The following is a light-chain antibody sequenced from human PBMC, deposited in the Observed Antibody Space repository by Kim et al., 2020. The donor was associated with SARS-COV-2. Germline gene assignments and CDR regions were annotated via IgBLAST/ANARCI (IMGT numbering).Light chain of an antibody. Sequence: NFMLTQPHSVSESPGKPVTISCTRSSGNIASSYVQWYQQRPGSSPTTLIYEDNQRTPGVPERFSGSVDSSSNSASLAISGLKTEDEADYFCQSYDDFNRVFGGGTQLTVL. J-gene: IGLJ3*02. CDR3: QSYDDFNRV. CDR1: SGNIASSY. CDR2: EDN. V-gene: IGLV6-57*01.